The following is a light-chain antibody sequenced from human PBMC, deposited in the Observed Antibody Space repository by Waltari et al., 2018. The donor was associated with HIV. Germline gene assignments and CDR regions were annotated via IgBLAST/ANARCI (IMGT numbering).Light chain of an antibody. J-gene: IGKJ2*01. CDR3: MQSLHLLYT. V-gene: IGKV2D-29*02. Sequence: DIVMTQTPPSLSVTPGQPASFSCNSSQSLKHTDGKTYLYWYVQMPGQSPRVLIYEVSKRYTGVPDRFSGSGSGTHFTLKIARVEAEDVGSYYCMQSLHLLYTFGQGTKLEIK. CDR1: QSLKHTDGKTY. CDR2: EVS.